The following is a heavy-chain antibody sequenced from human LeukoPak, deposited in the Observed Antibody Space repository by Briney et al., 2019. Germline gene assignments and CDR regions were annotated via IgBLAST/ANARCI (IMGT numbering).Heavy chain of an antibody. CDR3: ARAPGPYYDYYMDV. Sequence: SETLSLTCTVPGYSISSGYYWRWIRQPPGKALEWSGSIYHSGSTYYNPSLKSRVTISVDTSKNQFSLKLSSVTAADTAVYYCARAPGPYYDYYMDVWGKGTAVTVS. J-gene: IGHJ6*03. V-gene: IGHV4-38-2*02. CDR2: IYHSGST. CDR1: GYSISSGYY.